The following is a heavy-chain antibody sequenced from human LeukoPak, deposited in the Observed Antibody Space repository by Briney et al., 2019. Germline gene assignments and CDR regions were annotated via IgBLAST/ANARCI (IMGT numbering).Heavy chain of an antibody. CDR3: ARDPRPYSSSWPYYFDY. Sequence: PGGSLRLSCAASGFTFSSYSKKWVRQAPGKGLEWVSSISSSSSYIYYADSVKGRFTISRDNAKNSLYLQMNSLRAEDTAVYYCARDPRPYSSSWPYYFDYWGQGTLVTVSS. CDR1: GFTFSSYS. J-gene: IGHJ4*02. CDR2: ISSSSSYI. V-gene: IGHV3-21*01. D-gene: IGHD6-13*01.